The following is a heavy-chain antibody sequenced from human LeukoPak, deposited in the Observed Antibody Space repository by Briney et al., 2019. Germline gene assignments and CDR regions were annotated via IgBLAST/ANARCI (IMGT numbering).Heavy chain of an antibody. J-gene: IGHJ6*03. V-gene: IGHV3-23*01. Sequence: GGSLRLSCAVSGFTFTSYAISWVRQAPGKGLEWVSTISGSGDRTYYADSVKGRFTLSRDKSKNTVYLQMDSLRVAETAVYYCARGGYYYMDVWGKGTTVTVSS. CDR2: ISGSGDRT. CDR3: ARGGYYYMDV. CDR1: GFTFTSYA.